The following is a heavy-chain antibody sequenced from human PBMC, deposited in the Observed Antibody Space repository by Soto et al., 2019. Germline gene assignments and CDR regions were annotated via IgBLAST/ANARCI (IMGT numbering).Heavy chain of an antibody. J-gene: IGHJ6*03. Sequence: GASVKVSCKASGYDFTAYDINWVRQASGQGLEWMGWMNPINGAAGSARRFQGRVSMTRNTATGTAYLELTNLRSDDTAVYFCGRGPSPRAPAGGTPYCYSMDVWGQGTTVTVSS. D-gene: IGHD6-13*01. CDR2: MNPINGAA. V-gene: IGHV1-8*02. CDR1: GYDFTAYD. CDR3: GRGPSPRAPAGGTPYCYSMDV.